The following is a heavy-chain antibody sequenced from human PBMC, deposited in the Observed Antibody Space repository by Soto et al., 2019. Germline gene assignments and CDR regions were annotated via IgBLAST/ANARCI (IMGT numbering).Heavy chain of an antibody. V-gene: IGHV3-23*01. D-gene: IGHD3-9*01. CDR2: ISGSGGST. J-gene: IGHJ4*02. CDR3: AKANYAILPSGFGY. CDR1: GFTFSSYA. Sequence: EVQLLESGGGLVQPGGSLRLSCAASGFTFSSYAMSWVRQAPGKGLEWVSAISGSGGSTYYADSVKGRFSISRDNSKNELYLQMNSLRAEGTAVYYCAKANYAILPSGFGYWGQGTLVTVSS.